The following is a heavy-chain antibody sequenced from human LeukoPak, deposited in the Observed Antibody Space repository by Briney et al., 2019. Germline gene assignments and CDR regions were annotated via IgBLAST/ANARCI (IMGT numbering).Heavy chain of an antibody. J-gene: IGHJ5*02. V-gene: IGHV4-38-2*02. Sequence: PSETLSLTCTVSGYSISSGYYWGWIRQPPGKGLEWIGSIYHNGSTYYNPSLKSRVTISVDTSKNQFSLKLSSVTAADTAVYYCARGVVAATPSWFDPWGQGTLVTVSS. CDR1: GYSISSGYY. CDR3: ARGVVAATPSWFDP. CDR2: IYHNGST. D-gene: IGHD2-15*01.